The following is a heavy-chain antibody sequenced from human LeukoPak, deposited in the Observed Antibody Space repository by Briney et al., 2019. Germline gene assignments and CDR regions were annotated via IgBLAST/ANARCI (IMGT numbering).Heavy chain of an antibody. V-gene: IGHV3-11*04. Sequence: GGSLRLSCAASGFTFSDYYMSWVRQAPGKGLEWVSYTSSSGSTIYYADSVKGRFTISRDNAKNSLYLQMNSLRAEDTAVYYCARDNGDTIFGGVGDAFDIWGQGTMVTVSS. CDR3: ARDNGDTIFGGVGDAFDI. CDR2: TSSSGSTI. D-gene: IGHD3-3*01. CDR1: GFTFSDYY. J-gene: IGHJ3*02.